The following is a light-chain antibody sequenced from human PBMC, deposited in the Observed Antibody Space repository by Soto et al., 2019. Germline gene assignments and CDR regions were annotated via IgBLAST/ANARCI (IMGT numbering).Light chain of an antibody. CDR3: QQYEMWPIT. CDR1: QSISRN. J-gene: IGKJ5*01. Sequence: EKVMTQSPATLSVSPGERATLSCRASQSISRNLAWYQQKPGQAPRLLIYGASNRATDIPGRFRATGSGTEFTLTISSLQSEDFAVYYCQQYEMWPITFGQGTRPETK. CDR2: GAS. V-gene: IGKV3-15*01.